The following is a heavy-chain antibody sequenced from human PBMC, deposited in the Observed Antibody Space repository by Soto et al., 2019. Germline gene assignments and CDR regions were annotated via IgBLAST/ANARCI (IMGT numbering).Heavy chain of an antibody. V-gene: IGHV3-23*01. CDR3: ARYIPGVRYYGMDV. CDR1: GLTFSSYA. D-gene: IGHD2-2*01. Sequence: GGSLRLSCAASGLTFSSYAMKWVRQAPGKGLEWVSLIGESGTPTYYADSVKGRFTISRDNSGNTLFLEMYSLRAEDTAVYNCARYIPGVRYYGMDVWGQGTTVTVSS. CDR2: IGESGTPT. J-gene: IGHJ6*02.